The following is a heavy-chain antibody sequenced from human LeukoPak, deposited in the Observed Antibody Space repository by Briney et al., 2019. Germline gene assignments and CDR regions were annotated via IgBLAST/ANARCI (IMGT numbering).Heavy chain of an antibody. V-gene: IGHV3-30*03. CDR2: ISHDGSNK. CDR3: ARDIFDF. CDR1: GFTFSSYG. J-gene: IGHJ4*02. Sequence: GGSLRLSCAASGFTFSSYGMHWVRQAPGKGLEWVTLISHDGSNKYYADSVKGRFTISRDNSNNTLYLQMNSLRAEDTAVYYCARDIFDFWGQGTLVTVSS.